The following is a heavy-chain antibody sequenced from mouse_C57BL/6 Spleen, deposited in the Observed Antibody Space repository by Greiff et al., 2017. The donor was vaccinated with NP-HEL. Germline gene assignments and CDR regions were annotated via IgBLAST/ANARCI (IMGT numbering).Heavy chain of an antibody. D-gene: IGHD2-2*01. CDR2: INPSNGGT. Sequence: VQLQQPGTELVKPGASVKLSCKASGYTFTSYWMHWVKQRPGQGLEWIGNINPSNGGTNYNEKFKSKATLTVDKSSSTAYMQLSRLTSEDAAVYYCARWGGYDGYFDVWGTGTTVTVSS. CDR1: GYTFTSYW. V-gene: IGHV1-53*01. J-gene: IGHJ1*03. CDR3: ARWGGYDGYFDV.